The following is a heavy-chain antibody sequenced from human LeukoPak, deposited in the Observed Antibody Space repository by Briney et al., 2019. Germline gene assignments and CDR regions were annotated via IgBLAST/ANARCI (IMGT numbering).Heavy chain of an antibody. CDR1: GYSFTNYA. Sequence: RASVKVSCKASGYSFTNYAMNWVRQAPGQGLEWMGWINPNSGGTNYAQKFQGRVTMTRDTSISTAYMELSRLRSDDTAVYYCARVLGIAAAGRFDPWGQGTLVTVSS. D-gene: IGHD6-13*01. CDR3: ARVLGIAAAGRFDP. CDR2: INPNSGGT. V-gene: IGHV1-2*02. J-gene: IGHJ5*02.